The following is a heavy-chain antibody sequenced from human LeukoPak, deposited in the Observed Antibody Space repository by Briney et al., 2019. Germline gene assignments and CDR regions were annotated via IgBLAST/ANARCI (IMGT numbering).Heavy chain of an antibody. D-gene: IGHD3-10*01. Sequence: PGGSLRLSCAASGFTFSDYYMSWIRQAPGKGLEWVSYISSSGSTIYYADSVKGRFTISRDNAKNSLYLQMNSLRAEDTAVYYCARVGGDGSPAGNYYYYYGMDVWGQGTTVTVSS. CDR3: ARVGGDGSPAGNYYYYYGMDV. J-gene: IGHJ6*02. CDR1: GFTFSDYY. CDR2: ISSSGSTI. V-gene: IGHV3-11*01.